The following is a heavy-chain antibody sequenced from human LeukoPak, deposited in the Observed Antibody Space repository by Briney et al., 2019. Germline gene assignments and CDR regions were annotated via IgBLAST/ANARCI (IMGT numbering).Heavy chain of an antibody. D-gene: IGHD3-22*01. CDR2: ISGSGGST. V-gene: IGHV3-23*01. Sequence: PGGSLRLSCAASGFTFSSYAMSWVRQAPGKGLEWVSAISGSGGSTYYADSVKGRFTISRDNSKNTLYLQMNSLRAEDTAVYYCALHYYDSSGYPHYYYMDVWGKGTTVTVSS. J-gene: IGHJ6*03. CDR1: GFTFSSYA. CDR3: ALHYYDSSGYPHYYYMDV.